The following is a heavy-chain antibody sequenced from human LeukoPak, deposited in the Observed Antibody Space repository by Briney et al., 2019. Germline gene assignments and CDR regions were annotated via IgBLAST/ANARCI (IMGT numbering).Heavy chain of an antibody. CDR1: GGSISSYY. D-gene: IGHD5-18*01. CDR2: IYTSGST. V-gene: IGHV4-4*07. J-gene: IGHJ6*03. CDR3: AREDIQLWPRRHDYMDV. Sequence: SETLSLTCTVSGGSISSYYWSWIRQPAGKGLEWIGRIYTSGSTNYNPSLKSRVTMSVDTSKNQFSLKLSSVTAADTAVYYCAREDIQLWPRRHDYMDVWGKGTTVTVSS.